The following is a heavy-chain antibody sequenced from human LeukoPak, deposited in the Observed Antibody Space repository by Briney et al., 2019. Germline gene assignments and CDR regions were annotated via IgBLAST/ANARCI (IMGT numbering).Heavy chain of an antibody. V-gene: IGHV3-48*04. D-gene: IGHD3-3*01. Sequence: GGSLRLSCAASGFTFSGYSMNWVRQAPGKGLEWVSYISSGSTIYYADSVKGRFTISRDNAKNSLYLQMNSLRAEDTAVYYCARGLTYYDFWSGYYPFWGQGTLVTVSS. J-gene: IGHJ4*02. CDR1: GFTFSGYS. CDR3: ARGLTYYDFWSGYYPF. CDR2: ISSGSTI.